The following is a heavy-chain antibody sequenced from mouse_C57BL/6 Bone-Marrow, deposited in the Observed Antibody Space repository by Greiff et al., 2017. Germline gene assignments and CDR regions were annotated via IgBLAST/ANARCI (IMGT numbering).Heavy chain of an antibody. J-gene: IGHJ1*03. D-gene: IGHD4-1*01. CDR2: INPNNGGT. CDR3: ARSGAEWYFDV. CDR1: GYTFTDYN. Sequence: EVQLQQSVPELVKPGASVKIPCKASGYTFTDYNMDWVKQSHGKSLEWIGDINPNNGGTNYNQKFKGKATLTVDKSSSTAYMELRSLTSEGTAVYYCARSGAEWYFDVWGTGTTVTVSS. V-gene: IGHV1-18*01.